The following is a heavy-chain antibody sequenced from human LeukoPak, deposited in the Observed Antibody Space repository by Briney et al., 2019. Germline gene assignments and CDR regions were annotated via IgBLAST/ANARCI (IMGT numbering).Heavy chain of an antibody. D-gene: IGHD5-18*01. CDR2: IYYSGST. J-gene: IGHJ5*02. V-gene: IGHV4-31*03. Sequence: SETLSLTCTVSSGSINSGGYYWSSIRQHPGKGLEWIGYIYYSGSTYYNPSLKSRVTISVDRSKNQFSLKLSSVTAADTAVYYCARGGYSYGWGFDPWGQGTLVTVSS. CDR3: ARGGYSYGWGFDP. CDR1: SGSINSGGYY.